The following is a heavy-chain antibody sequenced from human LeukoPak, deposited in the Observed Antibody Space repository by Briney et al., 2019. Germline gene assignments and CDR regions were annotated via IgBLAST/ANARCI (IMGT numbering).Heavy chain of an antibody. V-gene: IGHV4-34*01. D-gene: IGHD2-15*01. Sequence: GSLRLSCAASGFTFSYYGIHWVRQPPGKGLEWIGEINHSGSTNYNPSLKRRVTISVETYKKQFSLKLSSVTAADTAVYYCARGRKYCSGGSCYHYYYYMDVWGKGTAVSVSS. J-gene: IGHJ6*03. CDR2: INHSGST. CDR1: GFTFSYYG. CDR3: ARGRKYCSGGSCYHYYYYMDV.